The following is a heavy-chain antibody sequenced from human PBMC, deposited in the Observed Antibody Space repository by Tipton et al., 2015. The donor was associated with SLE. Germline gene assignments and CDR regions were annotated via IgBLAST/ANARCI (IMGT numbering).Heavy chain of an antibody. CDR1: GFTFSSYA. V-gene: IGHV3-23*01. Sequence: GSLRLSCAASGFTFSSYAMTWVRQGPGKGLEWVSGISGRGDNTYYADSVKGRFTISRDNSANTLSRQRISLRAEDTAVYYCATGSGCDDKWGQGTRVTVSS. J-gene: IGHJ4*02. D-gene: IGHD6-25*01. CDR3: ATGSGCDDK. CDR2: ISGRGDNT.